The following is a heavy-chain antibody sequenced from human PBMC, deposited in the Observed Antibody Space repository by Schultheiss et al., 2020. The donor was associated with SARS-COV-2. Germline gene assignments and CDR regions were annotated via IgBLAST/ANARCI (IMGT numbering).Heavy chain of an antibody. CDR1: GGSISSYY. V-gene: IGHV4-59*08. CDR2: ISYSGST. Sequence: SETLSLTCTVSGGSISSYYWSWIRQTPGKGLEWIGSISYSGSTKYNPSLKSRLSMSIDTSRNRFSLKLSSVTAADTAVYYCARLAYGGNSSYYYYGMDVWGQGTTVTVSS. CDR3: ARLAYGGNSSYYYYGMDV. J-gene: IGHJ6*02. D-gene: IGHD4-23*01.